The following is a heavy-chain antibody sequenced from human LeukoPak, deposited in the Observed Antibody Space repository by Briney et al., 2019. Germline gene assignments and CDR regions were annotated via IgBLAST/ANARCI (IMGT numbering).Heavy chain of an antibody. CDR3: AIHYSDSRFDP. J-gene: IGHJ5*02. D-gene: IGHD3-22*01. V-gene: IGHV1-8*01. CDR2: MNSNSGNA. CDR1: GYTFTSYD. Sequence: ASVKVSYKASGYTFTSYDINWWRQSTGHGLEWMGWMNSNSGNAGYAQKFQGRVTMTRNTSISTAYTELSSLRSEDTAVYYCAIHYSDSRFDPWGQGTLVTVSS.